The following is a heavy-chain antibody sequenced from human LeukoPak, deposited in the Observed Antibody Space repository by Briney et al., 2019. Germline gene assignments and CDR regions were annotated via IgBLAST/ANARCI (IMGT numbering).Heavy chain of an antibody. CDR3: ARTPLWFGDNFDY. D-gene: IGHD3-10*01. CDR2: INPNSGGT. J-gene: IGHJ4*02. CDR1: GYTFTGYY. Sequence: ASVKVSCKASGYTFTGYYMHWVRQAPGQGLEWMGWINPNSGGTNYAQKFQGRVTMTTDTSTSTAHMELRSLRSDDTAVYYCARTPLWFGDNFDYWGQGTLVTVSS. V-gene: IGHV1-2*02.